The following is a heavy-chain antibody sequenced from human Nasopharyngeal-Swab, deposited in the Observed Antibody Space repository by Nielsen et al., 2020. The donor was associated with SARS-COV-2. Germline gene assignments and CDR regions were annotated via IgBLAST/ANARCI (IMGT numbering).Heavy chain of an antibody. J-gene: IGHJ3*02. CDR3: AREEWGVTLEGAFDI. D-gene: IGHD3-16*01. Sequence: WVRQAPGQGLEWMGIINPSGGSTSYAQKFQGRVTMTRDTSTSTVYMELSSLRAEDTAVYYCAREEWGVTLEGAFDIWGQGTMVTVSS. V-gene: IGHV1-46*01. CDR2: INPSGGST.